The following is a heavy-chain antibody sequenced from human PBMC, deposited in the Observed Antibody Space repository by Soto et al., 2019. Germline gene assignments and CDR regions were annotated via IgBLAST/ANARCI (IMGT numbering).Heavy chain of an antibody. CDR3: ARGMYNSSGYYLGNAFDI. D-gene: IGHD3-22*01. CDR1: GGTFSSYA. J-gene: IGHJ3*02. V-gene: IGHV1-69*13. Sequence: SVKVSCKASGGTFSSYAISWVRQAPGQGLEWMGGIIPIFGTANYAQKFQGRVTITADESTSTAYMELSSLRSEDTAVYYCARGMYNSSGYYLGNAFDIWGQGTMVTVS. CDR2: IIPIFGTA.